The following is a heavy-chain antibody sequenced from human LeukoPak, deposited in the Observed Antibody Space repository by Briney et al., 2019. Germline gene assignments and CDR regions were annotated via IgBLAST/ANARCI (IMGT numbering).Heavy chain of an antibody. D-gene: IGHD2-15*01. CDR3: ARRAFPRCYSL. V-gene: IGHV4-34*01. Sequence: SETLSPTYAVYGGSFSGYYWSWIRQPPGKGLEWIGEINHSGSTNYNPSLKSRVTISVDTSKNQFSLKVRSVTSADTAVFYCARRAFPRCYSLWGEGTLVTVCS. CDR1: GGSFSGYY. J-gene: IGHJ4*02. CDR2: INHSGST.